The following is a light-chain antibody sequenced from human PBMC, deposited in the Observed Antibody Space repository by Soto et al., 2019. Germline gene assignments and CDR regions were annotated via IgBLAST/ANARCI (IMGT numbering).Light chain of an antibody. V-gene: IGLV7-46*01. Sequence: QTVVTQETSLTVSPGGTVTLTCGSSTGAVTSGHYPYWFQQKPGQAPRTQIYDTSNRHSWTPARFSGSLLGGKAALTLSGAQPEDEADYYCLVTYSGDWVFGGGTKLTVL. CDR1: TGAVTSGHY. CDR3: LVTYSGDWV. CDR2: DTS. J-gene: IGLJ3*02.